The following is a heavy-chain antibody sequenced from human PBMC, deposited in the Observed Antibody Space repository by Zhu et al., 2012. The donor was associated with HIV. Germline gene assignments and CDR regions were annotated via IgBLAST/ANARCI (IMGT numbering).Heavy chain of an antibody. CDR2: IYHSGST. CDR1: GYSISSGYY. Sequence: QVQLQESGPGLVKPSETLSLTCAVSGYSISSGYYWGRIRQPPGKGLEWIGSIYHSGSTYYNPSLKSRVTISVDTSKNQFSLKLSSVTAADTAAYYCARHKGWYGGNHDAFDIWGQGDNGHRLF. V-gene: IGHV4-38-2*01. D-gene: IGHD4-23*01. CDR3: ARHKGWYGGNHDAFDI. J-gene: IGHJ3*02.